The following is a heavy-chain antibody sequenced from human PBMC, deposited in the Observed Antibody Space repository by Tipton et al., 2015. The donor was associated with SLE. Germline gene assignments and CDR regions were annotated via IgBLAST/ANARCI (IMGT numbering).Heavy chain of an antibody. D-gene: IGHD2-15*01. CDR2: IYYLGNT. CDR3: AKLRRPAVTLYYMDV. CDR1: GGSISSYY. Sequence: SLTCTVSGGSISSYYWGWIRQPPGKGLEWIGTIYYLGNTYYNPSLKSRVTMSLDTSMNHFSLNLSSVTAADTAVYYCAKLRRPAVTLYYMDVRGKGTTVTISS. J-gene: IGHJ6*03. V-gene: IGHV4-39*02.